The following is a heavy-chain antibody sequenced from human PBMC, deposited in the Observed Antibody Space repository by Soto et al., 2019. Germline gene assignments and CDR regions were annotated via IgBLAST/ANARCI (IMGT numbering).Heavy chain of an antibody. CDR3: ARETDGFEY. Sequence: GSLRLSCTGSGFIFGDFAVSWVRQTPGKGLAWVGFMRGEDYGGTTEYAASVRGRFTISRDDSRNIGFLNMNSLRTEDTGVYYCARETDGFEYWGQGILVTVSS. J-gene: IGHJ4*02. V-gene: IGHV3-49*04. CDR1: GFIFGDFA. CDR2: MRGEDYGGTT.